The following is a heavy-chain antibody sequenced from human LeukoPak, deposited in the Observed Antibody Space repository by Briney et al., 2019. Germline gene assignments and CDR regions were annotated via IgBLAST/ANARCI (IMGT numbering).Heavy chain of an antibody. CDR1: GGSISSGDYY. J-gene: IGHJ4*02. V-gene: IGHV4-30-4*01. CDR3: ARDYTAVAGLGDY. CDR2: IYYSGST. Sequence: SETLSLTCTVSGGSISSGDYYWSWIRQPPGKGLEWIGYIYYSGSTYYNPSLKSRVTISVDTSKNQFSLKLSSVTAADTAVYYCARDYTAVAGLGDYWGQGTLVTVSS. D-gene: IGHD6-19*01.